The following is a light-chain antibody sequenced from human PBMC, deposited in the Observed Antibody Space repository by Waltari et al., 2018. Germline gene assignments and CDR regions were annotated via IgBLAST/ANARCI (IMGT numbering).Light chain of an antibody. J-gene: IGKJ2*01. CDR2: EAS. CDR3: QQYHRFYT. V-gene: IGKV1-5*03. CDR1: ESVDKW. Sequence: DIQMTQSPSILSASVGARVTITCRASESVDKWLAWYQQKPGKAPKLLIYEASNVQNGVPSRFSGSGYGIYFTLSISSLQPEDFATYYCQQYHRFYTFGQGTKLEIK.